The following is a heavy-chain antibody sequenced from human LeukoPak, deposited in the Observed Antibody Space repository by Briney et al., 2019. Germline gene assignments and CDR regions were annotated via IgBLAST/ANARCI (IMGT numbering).Heavy chain of an antibody. Sequence: GGSLRLSCAASGFTFSSYGMHWVRQAPGKGLEWVAVISYDGSNKYYADSVKGRFTIYRDNSKNTLYLQMNSLRAEDTAVYYCARGVRFDYWGQGTLVTVSS. J-gene: IGHJ4*02. D-gene: IGHD3-10*01. CDR1: GFTFSSYG. CDR2: ISYDGSNK. CDR3: ARGVRFDY. V-gene: IGHV3-30*03.